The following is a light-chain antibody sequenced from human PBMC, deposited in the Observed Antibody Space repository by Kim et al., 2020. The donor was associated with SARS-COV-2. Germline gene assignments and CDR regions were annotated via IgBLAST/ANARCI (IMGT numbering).Light chain of an antibody. CDR1: QGVSSY. Sequence: AATGDRVTITCRASQGVSSYLAWYQQKPGKAPKLLIYAASTLGSGVPSRCSGSGSGTDFTLTISCLQSEDLATYYCQQYYSFPLTFGGGTKVDIK. CDR3: QQYYSFPLT. V-gene: IGKV1-8*01. J-gene: IGKJ4*01. CDR2: AAS.